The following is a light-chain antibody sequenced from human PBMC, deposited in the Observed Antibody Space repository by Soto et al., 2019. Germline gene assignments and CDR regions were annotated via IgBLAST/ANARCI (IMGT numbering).Light chain of an antibody. V-gene: IGLV2-14*01. J-gene: IGLJ1*01. CDR3: SSYTSSSTLYV. CDR1: SSDVGASKS. Sequence: QSVRTQPASVSGSPGQSITISCTGTSSDVGASKSVSWYQHHPGKAPKLIIFEVSNRPSGVSNRFSGSKSGNTASLTISGLQAEDEAHYYCSSYTSSSTLYVFGSGTKLTVL. CDR2: EVS.